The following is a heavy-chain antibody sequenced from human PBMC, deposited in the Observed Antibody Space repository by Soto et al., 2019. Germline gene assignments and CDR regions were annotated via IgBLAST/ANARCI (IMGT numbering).Heavy chain of an antibody. V-gene: IGHV1-69*12. J-gene: IGHJ3*02. CDR3: AGGVAMATTHDAFDI. CDR1: GGTFSSYA. CDR2: IIPIFGTA. Sequence: QVQLVQSGAEVKKPGSSVKVSCKASGGTFSSYAISWVRQAPGQGLEWMGGIIPIFGTANYAQKFQGRVTIXEDQSXXTAYMELSSLRSEDTAVYYCAGGVAMATTHDAFDIWGQGTMVTVSS. D-gene: IGHD2-21*01.